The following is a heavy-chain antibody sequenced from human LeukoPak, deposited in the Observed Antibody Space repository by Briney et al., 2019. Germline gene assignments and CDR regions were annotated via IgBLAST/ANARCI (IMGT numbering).Heavy chain of an antibody. CDR1: GFTFTDYW. V-gene: IGHV3-74*01. D-gene: IGHD6-13*01. Sequence: GGSLRLSCAASGFTFTDYWMHWVRQAPGKGLVWVSIINTDTRGTYYADSVKGRFTISRDNAKNTLYLQMNSLRAEDTAVYYCARVQRQPLVLDAFDIWGQGTMVTVSS. CDR3: ARVQRQPLVLDAFDI. CDR2: INTDTRGT. J-gene: IGHJ3*02.